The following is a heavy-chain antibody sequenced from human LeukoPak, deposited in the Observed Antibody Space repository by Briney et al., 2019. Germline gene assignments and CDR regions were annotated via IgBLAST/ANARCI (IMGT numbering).Heavy chain of an antibody. D-gene: IGHD1-26*01. CDR1: GFTFSSYW. Sequence: GGSLRLSCAASGFTFSSYWMHWVRQAPGKGLEWVSGINWNGGSTGYADSVKGRFTISRDNAKNSLYLQMNSLRAEDTAVYYCAKRGAEVGTTVAPGDYWGQGTLLTVSS. J-gene: IGHJ4*02. V-gene: IGHV3-20*04. CDR3: AKRGAEVGTTVAPGDY. CDR2: INWNGGST.